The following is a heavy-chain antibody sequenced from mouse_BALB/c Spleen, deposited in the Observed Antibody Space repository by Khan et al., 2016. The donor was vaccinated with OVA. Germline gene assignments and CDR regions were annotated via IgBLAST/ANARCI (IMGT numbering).Heavy chain of an antibody. D-gene: IGHD1-1*01. Sequence: VQLQQSGPELVKPGTSLKMSCRSSGYTFTNYIIHWVKQTPGQGLEWIGYLNPYNDGTKYNEKFKGKATLTSDKSSITAYMELSGLTSEDSAVYYCASDYGSSFWFAFWGQGTLVTVSA. CDR1: GYTFTNYI. V-gene: IGHV1S136*01. CDR3: ASDYGSSFWFAF. J-gene: IGHJ3*01. CDR2: LNPYNDGT.